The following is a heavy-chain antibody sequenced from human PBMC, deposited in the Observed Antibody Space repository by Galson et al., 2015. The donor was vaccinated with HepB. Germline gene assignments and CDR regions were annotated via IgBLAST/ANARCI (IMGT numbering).Heavy chain of an antibody. CDR1: GYTFTSFA. Sequence: SVKVSCKASGYTFTSFAITWLRQAPGQGLEWMGWISAYNGNTNYAQKLQGRVTMTTDTSTSTAYMELRSLRSDDTAVYYCARGGGAVTEPYYYYAMDVWGQGTTVTVSS. D-gene: IGHD3-3*01. V-gene: IGHV1-18*04. CDR2: ISAYNGNT. J-gene: IGHJ6*02. CDR3: ARGGGAVTEPYYYYAMDV.